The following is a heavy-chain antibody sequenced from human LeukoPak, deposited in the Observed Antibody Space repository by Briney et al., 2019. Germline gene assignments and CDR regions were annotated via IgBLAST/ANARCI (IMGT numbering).Heavy chain of an antibody. Sequence: GASVKVSCEASGYTFTSYYMHWVRQAPGQGLEWMGIINPSGGSTSYAQKFQGRVTMTRDTSTSTVYMELSSLRSEDTAVYYCARDPPHCSSTSCYIQRGDYWGQGTLVTVSS. V-gene: IGHV1-46*01. CDR3: ARDPPHCSSTSCYIQRGDY. J-gene: IGHJ4*02. CDR2: INPSGGST. D-gene: IGHD2-2*02. CDR1: GYTFTSYY.